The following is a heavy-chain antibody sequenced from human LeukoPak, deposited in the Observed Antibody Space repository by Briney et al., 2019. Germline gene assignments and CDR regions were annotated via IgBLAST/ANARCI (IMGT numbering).Heavy chain of an antibody. V-gene: IGHV3-21*01. CDR1: GFTFSSYE. CDR2: ISSSSSYI. D-gene: IGHD6-6*01. Sequence: GGSLRLSCAASGFTFSSYEMNWVRQAPGKGLEWVSSISSSSSYIYYADSVKGRFTISRDNAKNSLYLQMNSLRAEDTAVYYCARDSIRTARVNYYYYYMDVWGKGTTVTVSS. CDR3: ARDSIRTARVNYYYYYMDV. J-gene: IGHJ6*03.